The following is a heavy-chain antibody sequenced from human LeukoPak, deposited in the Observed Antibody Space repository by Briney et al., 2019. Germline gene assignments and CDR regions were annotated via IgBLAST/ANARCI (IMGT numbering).Heavy chain of an antibody. CDR2: ISSSSSYI. D-gene: IGHD6-13*01. CDR1: GFTFSSYS. J-gene: IGHJ4*02. CDR3: AGSPPGYSSSWYNNDY. Sequence: GGSLRLSCAASGFTFSSYSMNWVRQAPGKGLEWVSSISSSSSYIYYADSVKGRFTISRDNAKNSLYLQMNSLRAEDTAVYYCAGSPPGYSSSWYNNDYWGQGTLVTVSS. V-gene: IGHV3-21*01.